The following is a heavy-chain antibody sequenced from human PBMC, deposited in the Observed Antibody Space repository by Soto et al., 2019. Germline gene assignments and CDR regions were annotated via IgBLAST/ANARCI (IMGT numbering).Heavy chain of an antibody. D-gene: IGHD1-26*01. CDR3: AREVKLGNWFDP. Sequence: QVQLVQSGAEVKKPGSSVTVSCKASGGTFSSYAISWVRQAPGHGLEWMGGIIPIFGTANYAQKFQGRVTITADESTSTAYMELSSLSSEDTAVYYGAREVKLGNWFDPWCQGTLVTVS. CDR1: GGTFSSYA. V-gene: IGHV1-69*01. CDR2: IIPIFGTA. J-gene: IGHJ5*02.